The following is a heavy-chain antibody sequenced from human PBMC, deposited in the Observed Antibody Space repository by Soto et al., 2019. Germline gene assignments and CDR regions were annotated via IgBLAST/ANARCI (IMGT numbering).Heavy chain of an antibody. CDR2: IYYSGST. CDR3: ARGGSGSYYWVDY. CDR1: GGSISSGGYY. J-gene: IGHJ4*02. Sequence: QVQLQESGPGLVKPSQTLSLTCTVSGGSISSGGYYWSWIRQHPGKGLEWIGYIYYSGSTYYKPYLKRRFTSSVAPSTDQFSRKLSSVTAADTAVDYGARGGSGSYYWVDYWGQGTLVTVSS. V-gene: IGHV4-31*03. D-gene: IGHD3-10*01.